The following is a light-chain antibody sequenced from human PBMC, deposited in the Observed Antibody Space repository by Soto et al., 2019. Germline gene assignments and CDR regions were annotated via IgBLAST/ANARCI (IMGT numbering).Light chain of an antibody. V-gene: IGKV3-20*01. CDR3: EEYGSSPPIT. CDR1: QSVSSSY. Sequence: EIVLTQSPGTLSLSPGERATLSCRASQSVSSSYLAWYQQKPGQAPRLLIYGASSRATGIPDRFSGSGSGTDFTFTISRLEPEDFAVYYCEEYGSSPPITYGHGRRLESK. J-gene: IGKJ5*01. CDR2: GAS.